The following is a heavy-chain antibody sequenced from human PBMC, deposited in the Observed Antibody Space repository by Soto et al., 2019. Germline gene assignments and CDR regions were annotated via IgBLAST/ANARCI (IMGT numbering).Heavy chain of an antibody. V-gene: IGHV1-69*13. J-gene: IGHJ5*02. CDR3: AREGHSSSSGGWFDP. CDR1: GGTFSSYA. D-gene: IGHD6-6*01. CDR2: IIPISDTT. Sequence: GASVKVSCKASGGTFSSYAISWVRQAPGQGLEWMGGIIPISDTTNYAQKFQGRVTITADESTSTAYMELSSLRSEDTAVYYCAREGHSSSSGGWFDPWGQGTLVTVSS.